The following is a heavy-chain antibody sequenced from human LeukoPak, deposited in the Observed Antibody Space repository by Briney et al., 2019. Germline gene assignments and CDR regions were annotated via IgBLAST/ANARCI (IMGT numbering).Heavy chain of an antibody. V-gene: IGHV4-34*01. CDR3: ARTGRRGGKYFDWLYSRPFDY. J-gene: IGHJ4*02. CDR1: GGSFSGYY. D-gene: IGHD3-9*01. CDR2: INHSGST. Sequence: SETLSLTCAVYGGSFSGYYWSWIRQPPGKGLEWIGEINHSGSTNYNPSLKSRVTISVDTSKNQFSLKLSSVTAADTAVYYCARTGRRGGKYFDWLYSRPFDYWGQGTLVTVSS.